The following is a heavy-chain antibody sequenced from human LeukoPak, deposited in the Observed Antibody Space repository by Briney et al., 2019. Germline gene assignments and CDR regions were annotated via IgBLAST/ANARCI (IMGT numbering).Heavy chain of an antibody. D-gene: IGHD2-21*02. CDR2: IYNGGST. Sequence: GGSLRPSCAASGLSINHYYMTWIRPTPRKGLDWVSVIYNGGSTNYSDSVKGRFTISRDNSKNTLYLQMNRLRADVTAIYYCARGXSYXGAXXXSDWGQGTLXTVSS. CDR3: ARGXSYXGAXXXSD. CDR1: GLSINHYY. V-gene: IGHV3-66*01. J-gene: IGHJ4*02.